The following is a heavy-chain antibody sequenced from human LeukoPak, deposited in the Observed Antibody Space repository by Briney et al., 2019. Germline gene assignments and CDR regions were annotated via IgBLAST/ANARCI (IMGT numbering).Heavy chain of an antibody. Sequence: GGSLRLSCAASAFTFSSYGMSWVRQAPGKGLVWVSAISGSGGSTYYADSVKGRFTISRDNSKNTMYLQMNSLRADDTAVYYCAKDRGSSGYRRYYFDYWGQGTLVTVSS. V-gene: IGHV3-23*01. J-gene: IGHJ4*02. CDR3: AKDRGSSGYRRYYFDY. CDR2: ISGSGGST. D-gene: IGHD3-22*01. CDR1: AFTFSSYG.